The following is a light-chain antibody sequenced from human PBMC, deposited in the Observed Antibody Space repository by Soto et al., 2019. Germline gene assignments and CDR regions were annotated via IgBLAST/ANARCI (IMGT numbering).Light chain of an antibody. J-gene: IGLJ3*02. CDR2: EAF. CDR3: SSFTSTNTWV. V-gene: IGLV2-14*01. Sequence: QSALTQVASVSGSPGQSITISCTATSSDVGGHDYVSWYLQHPGKAPKLLIYEAFNRPSGVSDRFSGSKSGSTASLTISRLQAEDEGDYYCSSFTSTNTWVFGGGTKLTVL. CDR1: SSDVGGHDY.